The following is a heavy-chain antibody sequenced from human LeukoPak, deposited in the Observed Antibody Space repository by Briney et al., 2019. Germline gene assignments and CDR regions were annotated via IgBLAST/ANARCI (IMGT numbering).Heavy chain of an antibody. Sequence: PGGSLRLSCAASGFTISDYYMSWIRQAPGKGLEWVSYISSSGSTIYYAASVKGRFTISRDNAKNSLYLQMNSLRAEDTAVYYCAREYYYDSSGYYGYWGQGTLVTVSS. CDR2: ISSSGSTI. D-gene: IGHD3-22*01. CDR1: GFTISDYY. CDR3: AREYYYDSSGYYGY. V-gene: IGHV3-11*04. J-gene: IGHJ4*02.